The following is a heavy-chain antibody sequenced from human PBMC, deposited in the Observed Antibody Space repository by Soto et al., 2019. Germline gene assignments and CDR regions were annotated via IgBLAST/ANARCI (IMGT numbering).Heavy chain of an antibody. V-gene: IGHV5-51*01. CDR3: AECYSNNRGYFSLHYGKAL. J-gene: IGHJ6*02. CDR1: GYNFTNYW. Sequence: GESLKISCQGSGYNFTNYWIGWVRQMPGKGLEWMGVIYPSDSDTRYSPSFQGQVTISADKSISTTYLQWSSLKASDTAMYYCAECYSNNRGYFSLHYGKALWAPRTRV. D-gene: IGHD2-15*01. CDR2: IYPSDSDT.